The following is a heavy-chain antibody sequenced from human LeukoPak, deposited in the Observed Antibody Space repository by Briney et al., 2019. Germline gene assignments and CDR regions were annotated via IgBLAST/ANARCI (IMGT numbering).Heavy chain of an antibody. Sequence: SETLSLTCTVSGGSISSSSYYWGWIRQPPGKGLEWIGSIYYSGSTYYNPSLKSRVTISVDTSKNQFSLKLSSVTAADTAVYYCARESYGSGLSNWFDPWGQGTLVTVSS. CDR3: ARESYGSGLSNWFDP. D-gene: IGHD3-10*01. CDR2: IYYSGST. CDR1: GGSISSSSYY. J-gene: IGHJ5*02. V-gene: IGHV4-39*07.